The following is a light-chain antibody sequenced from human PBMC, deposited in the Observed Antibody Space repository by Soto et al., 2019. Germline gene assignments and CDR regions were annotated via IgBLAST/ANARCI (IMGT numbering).Light chain of an antibody. V-gene: IGKV1-27*01. CDR1: QGIGTY. Sequence: GDRVTVTCRASQGIGTYLVWYQQKSGKAPTILIYAASTLESGVPSRFSGSGSDTDFTLTISGLQPEDAGIYCCQNYKSLSRRFGRAFGQGTKVDIK. J-gene: IGKJ1*01. CDR2: AAS. CDR3: QNYKSLSRRFGRA.